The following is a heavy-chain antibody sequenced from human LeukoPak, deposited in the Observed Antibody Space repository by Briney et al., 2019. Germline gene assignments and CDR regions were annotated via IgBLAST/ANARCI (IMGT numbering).Heavy chain of an antibody. Sequence: GASVKVSCKASGGTFSSYAISWVRQAPGQGLEWMGRIIPIFGTANYAQKFQGRVTITTDESTSTAYMELSSLRSEDPAVYYCARELGTYYYDSSGYYAHFDYWGQGTLVTVSS. V-gene: IGHV1-69*05. D-gene: IGHD3-22*01. CDR3: ARELGTYYYDSSGYYAHFDY. CDR2: IIPIFGTA. J-gene: IGHJ4*02. CDR1: GGTFSSYA.